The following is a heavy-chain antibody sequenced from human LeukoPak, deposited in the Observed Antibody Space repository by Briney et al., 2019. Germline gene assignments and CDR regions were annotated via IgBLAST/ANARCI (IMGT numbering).Heavy chain of an antibody. V-gene: IGHV3-21*01. CDR3: ASLAARLHVDY. D-gene: IGHD6-6*01. J-gene: IGHJ4*02. CDR1: GFTFSSYS. Sequence: PGGSLRLSCAASGFTFSSYSMNWVRQAPGKGLEWVSSISSSSSYIYYADSVKGRFTISRDNAKNSLYLQMNGLRAEDTAVYYCASLAARLHVDYWGQGTLVTVSS. CDR2: ISSSSSYI.